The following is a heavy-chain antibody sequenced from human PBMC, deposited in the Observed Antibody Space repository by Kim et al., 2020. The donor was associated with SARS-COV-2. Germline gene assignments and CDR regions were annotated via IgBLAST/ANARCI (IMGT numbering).Heavy chain of an antibody. J-gene: IGHJ4*02. V-gene: IGHV4-34*01. CDR2: GST. CDR3: ARGVPGANY. Sequence: GSTNYNPSLKSRVTISVDTAKNQFSLKLSSVTAADTAVYYCARGVPGANYWGQGTLVTVSS. D-gene: IGHD7-27*01.